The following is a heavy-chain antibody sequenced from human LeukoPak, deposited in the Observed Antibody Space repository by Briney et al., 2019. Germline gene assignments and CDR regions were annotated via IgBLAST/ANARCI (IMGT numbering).Heavy chain of an antibody. V-gene: IGHV3-30*04. J-gene: IGHJ4*02. CDR3: ARGQFRLDDYDSSAFHF. D-gene: IGHD3-22*01. CDR1: GFTFSNYA. CDR2: LSYHGSNK. Sequence: PGRSLRLSCAASGFTFSNYAMHCARQAPGKGLEWVAVLSYHGSNKYYADSVKGRFTISRDKSKNTLYLQMISRSGEGTAVYYGARGQFRLDDYDSSAFHFWGQGTRATVSS.